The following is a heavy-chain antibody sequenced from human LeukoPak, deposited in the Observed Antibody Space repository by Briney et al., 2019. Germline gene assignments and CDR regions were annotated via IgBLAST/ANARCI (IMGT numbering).Heavy chain of an antibody. V-gene: IGHV3-23*01. CDR1: GFTFSSYA. CDR2: IVGSGSGT. Sequence: GGSLRLSCAASGFTFSSYAMTWVRQAPGKGLEWVSAIVGSGSGTNYADSVKGRVTISRDNSKNALYLQMNSLRAEDTALYYCAKSPGGGSYYWFDPWGQGTLVTVSS. D-gene: IGHD1-26*01. CDR3: AKSPGGGSYYWFDP. J-gene: IGHJ5*02.